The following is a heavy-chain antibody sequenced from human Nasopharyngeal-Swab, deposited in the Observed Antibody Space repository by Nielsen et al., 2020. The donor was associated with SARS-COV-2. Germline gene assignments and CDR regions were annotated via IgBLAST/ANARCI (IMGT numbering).Heavy chain of an antibody. V-gene: IGHV4-4*02. Sequence: GSLRLSCAVSGGSISSSNWWSWVRQPPGKGLEWIGEIYHSGSTNYNPSLKSRVTISVDKSKNQFSLKLSSVTAADTAVYYCARDLITAAGRDWFDPWGQGTLVTVSS. D-gene: IGHD6-13*01. CDR1: GGSISSSNW. CDR2: IYHSGST. J-gene: IGHJ5*02. CDR3: ARDLITAAGRDWFDP.